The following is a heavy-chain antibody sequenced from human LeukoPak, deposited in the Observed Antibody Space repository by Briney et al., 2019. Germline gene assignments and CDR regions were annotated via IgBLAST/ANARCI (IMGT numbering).Heavy chain of an antibody. CDR2: IKQDGSEK. CDR3: ARESLFYYGSGSYYDY. D-gene: IGHD3-10*01. J-gene: IGHJ4*02. CDR1: GFTFSSYW. Sequence: GGSLRLSCAASGFTFSSYWMSWVRQAPGKGLEWVANIKQDGSEKYYVDSVKGRFTISRDNAKNSLYLQMNSLRAEDTAVYYCARESLFYYGSGSYYDYWGQGTLVTVSS. V-gene: IGHV3-7*03.